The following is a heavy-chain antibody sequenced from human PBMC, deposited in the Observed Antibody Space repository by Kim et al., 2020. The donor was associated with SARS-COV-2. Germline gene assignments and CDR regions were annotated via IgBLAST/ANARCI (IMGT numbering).Heavy chain of an antibody. CDR1: GGSFSGYY. V-gene: IGHV4-34*01. Sequence: SETLSLTCAVYGGSFSGYYWSWIRQPPGKGLEWIGEINHSGSTNYNPSLKSRVTISVDTSKNQFSLKLSSVTAADTAVYYCARVTTVGKGSGDYWGQGTLVTVSS. CDR3: ARVTTVGKGSGDY. D-gene: IGHD4-17*01. CDR2: INHSGST. J-gene: IGHJ4*02.